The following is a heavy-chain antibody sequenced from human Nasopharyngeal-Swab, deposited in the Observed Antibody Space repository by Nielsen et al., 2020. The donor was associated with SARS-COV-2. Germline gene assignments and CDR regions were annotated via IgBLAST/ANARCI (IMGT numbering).Heavy chain of an antibody. Sequence: SVKVSCKASGFTFTSSAVQWVRQARGQRLEWIGWIVVGSGNTNYAQKFQERVTITRDMSTSTAYMELSSLRSEDMAVYYCAAAQEYYDYVWGSYRQSYAFDIWGQGTMVTVSS. V-gene: IGHV1-58*01. J-gene: IGHJ3*02. CDR2: IVVGSGNT. D-gene: IGHD3-16*02. CDR3: AAAQEYYDYVWGSYRQSYAFDI. CDR1: GFTFTSSA.